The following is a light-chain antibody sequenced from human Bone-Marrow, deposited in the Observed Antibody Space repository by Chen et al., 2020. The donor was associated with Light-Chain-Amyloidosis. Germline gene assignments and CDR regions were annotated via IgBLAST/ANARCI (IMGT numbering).Light chain of an antibody. CDR1: SGSIATNY. V-gene: IGLV6-57*01. CDR2: EDD. J-gene: IGLJ3*02. CDR3: QSYQGSSQGV. Sequence: NFMLTQPHSVSESPGKTVILSCTRSSGSIATNYVQWYQQRPGSSPTTVIYEDDQRPSGVPDRCSGASDRSSNAASLAISGLKTEDEADYYCQSYQGSSQGVFGGGTKLTVL.